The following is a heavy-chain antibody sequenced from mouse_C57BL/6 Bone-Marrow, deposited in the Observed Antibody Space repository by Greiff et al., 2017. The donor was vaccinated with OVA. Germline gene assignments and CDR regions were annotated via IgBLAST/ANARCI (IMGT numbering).Heavy chain of an antibody. CDR2: INPSSGYT. CDR1: GYTLTSYT. J-gene: IGHJ3*01. D-gene: IGHD2-13*01. CDR3: ARSDYFLFAY. V-gene: IGHV1-4*01. Sequence: QVQLQQSGAELARPGASVKMSCKASGYTLTSYTMHWVKQRPGQGLEWIGYINPSSGYTKYNQKFKDKATLTADKSSSTAYMQLSSLTSEDSAVYYCARSDYFLFAYWGQGTLVTVSA.